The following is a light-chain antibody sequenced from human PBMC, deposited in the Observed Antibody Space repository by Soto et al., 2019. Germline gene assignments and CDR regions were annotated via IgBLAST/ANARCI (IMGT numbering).Light chain of an antibody. CDR3: NSYTASSTLV. V-gene: IGLV2-14*03. J-gene: IGLJ1*01. Sequence: QPVLTQPASVSGSPGQSITISCTGTSSDVGGYNFVSWYQQHPGKAPKLMIYEVTSRPSGVSNRFSGSKSGNTASLTISGLQAEDEADYYCNSYTASSTLVFGTGTQLTVL. CDR1: SSDVGGYNF. CDR2: EVT.